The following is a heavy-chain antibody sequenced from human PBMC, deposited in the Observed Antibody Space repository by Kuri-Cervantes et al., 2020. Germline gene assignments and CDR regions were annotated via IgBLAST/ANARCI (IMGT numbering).Heavy chain of an antibody. CDR3: ARAGCCSSTSCYAVYMDV. CDR1: GYTFTGYY. Sequence: ASVKVSCKASGYTFTGYYMHWVRQAPGQGLEWMGWINPNSGGTNYAQKFQGWVTMTRDTSISTAYMELSRLRSDDTAVYYCARAGCCSSTSCYAVYMDVWGKGTTVTVSS. CDR2: INPNSGGT. D-gene: IGHD2-2*01. V-gene: IGHV1-2*04. J-gene: IGHJ6*03.